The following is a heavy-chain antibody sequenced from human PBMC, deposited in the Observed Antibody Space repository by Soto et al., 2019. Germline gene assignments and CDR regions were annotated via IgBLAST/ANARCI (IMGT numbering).Heavy chain of an antibody. CDR3: ARVCITMVRGGNYYFDY. Sequence: PSETLSLTYAVYGGSFSCYYWSWIRQPPGKGLEWIGEINHSGSTNYNPSLKSRVTISVDTSKNQFSLKLSSVTAADTAVYYCARVCITMVRGGNYYFDYWGQGTLVTV. J-gene: IGHJ4*02. D-gene: IGHD3-10*01. CDR2: INHSGST. V-gene: IGHV4-34*01. CDR1: GGSFSCYY.